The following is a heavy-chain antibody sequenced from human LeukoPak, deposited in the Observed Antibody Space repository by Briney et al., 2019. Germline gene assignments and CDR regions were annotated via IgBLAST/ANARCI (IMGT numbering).Heavy chain of an antibody. Sequence: GASVKVSCKASGYTFTGYYMHWVRQAPGQGLEWMGWINPNSGGTNYAQKFQGRVTMTRDTSISTAYMELSRLRSDDTAVYYCARDPGIAAAGTGWFDPWGQGTLVTASS. D-gene: IGHD6-13*01. CDR1: GYTFTGYY. J-gene: IGHJ5*02. V-gene: IGHV1-2*02. CDR3: ARDPGIAAAGTGWFDP. CDR2: INPNSGGT.